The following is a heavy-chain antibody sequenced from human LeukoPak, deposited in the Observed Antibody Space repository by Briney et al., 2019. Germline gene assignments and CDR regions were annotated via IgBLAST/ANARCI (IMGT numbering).Heavy chain of an antibody. CDR1: GGSISSGGYY. CDR2: IYHSGST. Sequence: SETLSLTCTVSGGSISSGGYYWSWIRQPPGKGLEWIGYIYHSGSTYYNPSLKSRVTISVDRSKNQFSLKLSSVTAADTAVYYCARLRNDDGGHLFDYWGQGTLVTVSS. D-gene: IGHD1-1*01. CDR3: ARLRNDDGGHLFDY. V-gene: IGHV4-30-2*01. J-gene: IGHJ4*02.